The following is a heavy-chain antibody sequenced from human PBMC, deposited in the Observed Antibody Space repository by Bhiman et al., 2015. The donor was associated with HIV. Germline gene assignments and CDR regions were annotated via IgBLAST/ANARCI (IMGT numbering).Heavy chain of an antibody. J-gene: IGHJ4*02. V-gene: IGHV3-66*01. CDR1: EFTVSNNY. CDR2: IYSGGST. CDR3: ARFVIAAVGPHFDY. D-gene: IGHD6-13*01. Sequence: EVQLVESGGGLVQPGGSLRLSCAASEFTVSNNYMSWVRQAPGKGLEWVSIIYSGGSTYYADSVQGTFTISRDNSKNMVYLQMNSLRVEDTAVYYCARFVIAAVGPHFDYWGQGTLVTVSS.